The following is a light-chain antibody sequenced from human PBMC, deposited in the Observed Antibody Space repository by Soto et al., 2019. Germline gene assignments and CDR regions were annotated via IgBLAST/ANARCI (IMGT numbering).Light chain of an antibody. CDR3: SSYTSRNTYV. V-gene: IGLV2-14*02. Sequence: QSALTQPASVSGSRGQSITISCTGTSSDVGSYNLVSWYQQHPGKAPRLLISEVNKRPSRVSYRFSGSKSDNTASLTISGLQAEDDGDYYCSSYTSRNTYVFGAGTKLTVL. CDR2: EVN. J-gene: IGLJ1*01. CDR1: SSDVGSYNL.